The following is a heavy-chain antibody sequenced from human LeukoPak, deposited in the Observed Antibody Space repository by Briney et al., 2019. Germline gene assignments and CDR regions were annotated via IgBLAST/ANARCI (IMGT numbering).Heavy chain of an antibody. D-gene: IGHD2-8*01. J-gene: IGHJ4*02. CDR1: GFTFSSYA. Sequence: GGSLRLSCAASGFTFSSYAMSWVRQAPGKGLEWVSAISGSGGSTYYADSVKGRFTISRDNSKNTLYLQMNSLRAEDTAVYYCAKDLPMYCTNGVCYSGGVFDYWGQGTLVTVSS. CDR2: ISGSGGST. CDR3: AKDLPMYCTNGVCYSGGVFDY. V-gene: IGHV3-23*01.